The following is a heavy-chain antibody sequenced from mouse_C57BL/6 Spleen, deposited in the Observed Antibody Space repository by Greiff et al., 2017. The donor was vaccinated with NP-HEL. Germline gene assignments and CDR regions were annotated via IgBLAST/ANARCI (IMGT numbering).Heavy chain of an antibody. V-gene: IGHV1-69*01. J-gene: IGHJ4*01. CDR3: ARGGTGTGDY. D-gene: IGHD4-1*01. Sequence: QVQLQQPGAELVMPGASVKLSCKASGYTFTSYWMHWVKQRPGQGLEWIGEIDPSDSYTNYNQKFKGKSTLTVDKSSSTAYMQLSSLTSEDAAVYYCARGGTGTGDYWGQGTSVTVSS. CDR1: GYTFTSYW. CDR2: IDPSDSYT.